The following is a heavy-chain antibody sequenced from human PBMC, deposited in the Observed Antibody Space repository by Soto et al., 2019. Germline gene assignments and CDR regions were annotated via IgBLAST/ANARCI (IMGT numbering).Heavy chain of an antibody. V-gene: IGHV3-33*01. CDR2: IWYDENNK. CDR1: GFTFSSYG. Sequence: QVQLVESGGGVVQPGRSLRLSCAASGFTFSSYGIHWVRQAPGRGVEWVAVIWYDENNKYYADSVKGRFTISRDNSKNTLYLHMNSLRAEDTAIYYCARDKGGGAVVPDYWGQGTLVTVSS. D-gene: IGHD6-19*01. J-gene: IGHJ4*02. CDR3: ARDKGGGAVVPDY.